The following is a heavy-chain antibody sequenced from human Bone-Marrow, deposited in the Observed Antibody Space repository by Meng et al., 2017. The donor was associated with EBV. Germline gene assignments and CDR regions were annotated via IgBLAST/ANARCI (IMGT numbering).Heavy chain of an antibody. CDR2: IYWDEDK. D-gene: IGHD1-26*01. CDR1: GVSLSTSGEG. Sequence: PSLVKPHTTLTRPFPLFGVSLSTSGEGWGWIRQPPGKAPEWLALIYWDEDKRYSPPLKSRLTITKDTSKNQVVLRMTNMDPVDTATYYCAHRRVGASFFDYWGQGTLVTVSS. CDR3: AHRRVGASFFDY. J-gene: IGHJ4*02. V-gene: IGHV2-5*02.